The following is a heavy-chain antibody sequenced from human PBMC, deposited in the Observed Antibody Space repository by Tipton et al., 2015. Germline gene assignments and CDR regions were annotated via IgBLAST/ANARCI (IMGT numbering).Heavy chain of an antibody. CDR1: GFTFSSYD. J-gene: IGHJ4*02. D-gene: IGHD4-17*01. CDR2: IGTAGDT. Sequence: SLRLSCAASGFTFSSYDMHWVRQATGKGLEWVSTIGTAGDTYYPGSVKGRFTISRDNAKNSLYLQMNSLRAEDTALYYCAHLYGDSHYFDYWGQGTLVTVSS. CDR3: AHLYGDSHYFDY. V-gene: IGHV3-13*01.